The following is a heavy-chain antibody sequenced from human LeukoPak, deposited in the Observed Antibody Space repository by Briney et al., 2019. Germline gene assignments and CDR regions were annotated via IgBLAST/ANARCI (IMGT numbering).Heavy chain of an antibody. D-gene: IGHD6-13*01. CDR1: GFTFSSYS. J-gene: IGHJ4*02. CDR2: ISSSSSTI. CDR3: AKARNDIAAAGTGVDY. Sequence: GGSLRLSCAASGFTFSSYSMNWVRQAPGKGLEWVSYISSSSSTIYYADSVKGRFTIYRDESKNTVHLQMNSLRAEDTAVYYCAKARNDIAAAGTGVDYWGQGTLVTVSS. V-gene: IGHV3-48*01.